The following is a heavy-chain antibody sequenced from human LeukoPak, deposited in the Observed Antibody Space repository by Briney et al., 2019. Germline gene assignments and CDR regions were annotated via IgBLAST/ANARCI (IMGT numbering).Heavy chain of an antibody. CDR1: GYTFTGYY. D-gene: IGHD1-26*01. CDR2: INPNSGGT. V-gene: IGHV1-2*02. Sequence: ASVKVSCKASGYTFTGYYMHWVRQAPGQGLEWMGWINPNSGGTNYAQKFQGRVTMTRDTSISTAYMELSRLRSDDTAVYYCARGKPWWELLYYYGMDVWGQGTTVTVSS. CDR3: ARGKPWWELLYYYGMDV. J-gene: IGHJ6*02.